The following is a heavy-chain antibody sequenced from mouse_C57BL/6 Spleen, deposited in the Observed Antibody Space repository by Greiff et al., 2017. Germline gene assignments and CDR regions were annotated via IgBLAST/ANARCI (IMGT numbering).Heavy chain of an antibody. V-gene: IGHV3-3*01. J-gene: IGHJ1*03. Sequence: VQLKESGPSLVRPSQTLSLTCTVTGFSINSDCYWIWIRQFPGNKLEYIGYTFYSGITYYNPSLESRTYITRDTSKNQFSLRLSSVTTEDTATDYCARGIYYEYDGEWYFDVWGTGTTVTVSS. CDR2: TFYSGIT. CDR1: GFSINSDCY. D-gene: IGHD2-4*01. CDR3: ARGIYYEYDGEWYFDV.